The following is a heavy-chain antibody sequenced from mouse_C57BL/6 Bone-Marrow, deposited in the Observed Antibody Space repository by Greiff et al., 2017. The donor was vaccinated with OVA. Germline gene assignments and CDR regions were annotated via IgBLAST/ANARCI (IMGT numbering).Heavy chain of an antibody. CDR2: LYPGSGST. Sequence: QVQLQQPGAELVKPGASVKMSCKASGYTFTSYWITWVKQRPGQGLEWIGDLYPGSGSTNYNEKFQGKATLTVDTSSSTAYMHLSSLTSEDSAVEYCAIDYSSSLPYWGQGTLVTVSA. D-gene: IGHD1-1*01. CDR1: GYTFTSYW. J-gene: IGHJ3*01. CDR3: AIDYSSSLPY. V-gene: IGHV1-55*01.